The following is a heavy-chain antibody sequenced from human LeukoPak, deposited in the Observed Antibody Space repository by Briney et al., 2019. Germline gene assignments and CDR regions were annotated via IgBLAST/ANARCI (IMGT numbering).Heavy chain of an antibody. D-gene: IGHD6-19*01. V-gene: IGHV4-59*01. Sequence: ASETLSLTCTVSGGSIRGYYWSWIRQPPGKGLEWIGYIYYGGSSNYNPSLKSRLTISVDVSNNHFSLKLNSVTAADTAVYYCARDWVPTNLAVAHAFDIWGQGTTVTVSS. CDR1: GGSIRGYY. J-gene: IGHJ3*02. CDR3: ARDWVPTNLAVAHAFDI. CDR2: IYYGGSS.